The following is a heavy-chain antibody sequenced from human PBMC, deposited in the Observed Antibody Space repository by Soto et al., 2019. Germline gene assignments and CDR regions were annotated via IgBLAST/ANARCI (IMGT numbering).Heavy chain of an antibody. CDR2: INHSGST. CDR3: ARGRNHVDIVATTFYYYYYMDV. V-gene: IGHV4-34*01. J-gene: IGHJ6*03. CDR1: GGSFSGYY. D-gene: IGHD5-12*01. Sequence: PSETLSLTCAVYGGSFSGYYWSWIRQPPGKGLEWIGEINHSGSTNYNPSLKGRVTISVDTSKNQFSLKLSSVTAADTAVYYCARGRNHVDIVATTFYYYYYMDVWGKGTTVTVSS.